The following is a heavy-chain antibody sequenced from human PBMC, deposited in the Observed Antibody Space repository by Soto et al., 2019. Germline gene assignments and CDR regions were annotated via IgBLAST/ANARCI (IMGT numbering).Heavy chain of an antibody. CDR2: ISTSKGNT. V-gene: IGHV1-18*01. Sequence: ASVKVSCKASGYTFSSSGISWVRQAPGQGLEWMGWISTSKGNTNYAQKFQGRVTMTTDTPTSTAYMELRSLRSDDTALYYCAKVPSSGLGKYYFDYWGQGTLVTVSS. J-gene: IGHJ4*02. D-gene: IGHD6-19*01. CDR3: AKVPSSGLGKYYFDY. CDR1: GYTFSSSG.